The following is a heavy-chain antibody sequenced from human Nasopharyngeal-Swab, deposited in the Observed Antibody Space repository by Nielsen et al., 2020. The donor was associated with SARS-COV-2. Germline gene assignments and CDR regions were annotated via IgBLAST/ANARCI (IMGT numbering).Heavy chain of an antibody. Sequence: GESLKISCAASGFTFSSYAMSWVPHAPGKVLEWVSAIRGSCGSTYYADFVKGRFTISRDNSKNTLYLQMNSLRAEDTAVYYCAKDSYDSSGYSYYYGMDVWGQGTTVTVYS. V-gene: IGHV3-23*01. D-gene: IGHD3-22*01. CDR3: AKDSYDSSGYSYYYGMDV. J-gene: IGHJ6*02. CDR1: GFTFSSYA. CDR2: IRGSCGST.